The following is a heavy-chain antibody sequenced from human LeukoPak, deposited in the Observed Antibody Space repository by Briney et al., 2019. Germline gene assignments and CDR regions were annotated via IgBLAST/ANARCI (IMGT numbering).Heavy chain of an antibody. V-gene: IGHV3-48*04. D-gene: IGHD6-19*01. J-gene: IGHJ4*02. Sequence: GGSLRLSCAASGFTFSNAWMNWVRQAPGKGLEWVSYISSSSSTIYYADSVKGRFTISRDNAKNSLYLQMNSLRAEDTAVYYCAREPRLGSLDYWGQGTLVTVSS. CDR1: GFTFSNAW. CDR2: ISSSSSTI. CDR3: AREPRLGSLDY.